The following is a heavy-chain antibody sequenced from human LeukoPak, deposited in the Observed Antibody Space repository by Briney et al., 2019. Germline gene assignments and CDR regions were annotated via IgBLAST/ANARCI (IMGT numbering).Heavy chain of an antibody. V-gene: IGHV3-23*01. CDR2: ISASGGGT. CDR3: AKDQDDYGDYGGGDY. Sequence: GGSLRLSCAASGFTFSSYAMNWVRQAPGKGLEWVSTISASGGGTYYADSVKGRFTISRDNSKNTLYLQMNSLRAEDTAVYYCAKDQDDYGDYGGGDYWGQGTLVTVSS. CDR1: GFTFSSYA. D-gene: IGHD4-17*01. J-gene: IGHJ4*02.